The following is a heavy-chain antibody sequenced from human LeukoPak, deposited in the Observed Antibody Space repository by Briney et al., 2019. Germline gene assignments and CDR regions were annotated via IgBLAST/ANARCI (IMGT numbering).Heavy chain of an antibody. Sequence: GGSLRLSCAASGFIFSNNEMNWVRQAPGKGLEWVSYISSRGDIIYYADSAEGRFTISRDNAKDSLYLQMNNLRAEDTAIYYCGRILTGYYVIPDDFWGQGTLVTVSS. CDR1: GFIFSNNE. J-gene: IGHJ4*02. CDR2: ISSRGDII. D-gene: IGHD3-9*01. CDR3: GRILTGYYVIPDDF. V-gene: IGHV3-48*03.